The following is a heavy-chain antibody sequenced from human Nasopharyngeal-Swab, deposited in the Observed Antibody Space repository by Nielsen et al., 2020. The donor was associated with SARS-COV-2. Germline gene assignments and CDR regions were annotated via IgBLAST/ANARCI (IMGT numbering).Heavy chain of an antibody. CDR2: IYYSGST. D-gene: IGHD3-3*01. CDR3: ARAPRITIFGVVQAFDI. J-gene: IGHJ3*02. Sequence: RQAPGKGLEWIGYIYYSGSTYYNPSLKSRVTISVDTSKNQFSLKLSSVTAADTAVYYCARAPRITIFGVVQAFDIWGQGTMVTVSS. V-gene: IGHV4-31*02.